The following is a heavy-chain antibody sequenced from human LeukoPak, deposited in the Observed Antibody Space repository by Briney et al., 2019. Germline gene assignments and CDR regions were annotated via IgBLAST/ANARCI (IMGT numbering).Heavy chain of an antibody. Sequence: GASVKVSCKASVYTFTSHGLSRVGEAPGQGLERMGWISAYNGNTNYTQKLQGRVTTTTDTTTSTAYIDLRRPRAHDTALYYSAREQRDGYGYDPPIFYFDYGGQGTLVTASS. D-gene: IGHD5-18*01. CDR3: AREQRDGYGYDPPIFYFDY. J-gene: IGHJ4*02. CDR2: ISAYNGNT. V-gene: IGHV1-18*01. CDR1: VYTFTSHG.